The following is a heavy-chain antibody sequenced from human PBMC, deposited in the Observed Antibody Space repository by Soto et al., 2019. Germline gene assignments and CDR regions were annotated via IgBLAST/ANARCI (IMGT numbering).Heavy chain of an antibody. CDR1: GFTFSNYG. V-gene: IGHV3-30*18. CDR3: AKSTLYCTNGVCFVLDY. CDR2: ISNDGSKQ. D-gene: IGHD2-8*01. Sequence: QVQVVESGGDAVQPGRSLRLSCAASGFTFSNYGMHWVRQAPGKGLEWVAVISNDGSKQYYGDSVKGRFTISRDNSKSTVYLQMYSLRAEDTAVYFCAKSTLYCTNGVCFVLDYWGQGTLVTVSS. J-gene: IGHJ4*02.